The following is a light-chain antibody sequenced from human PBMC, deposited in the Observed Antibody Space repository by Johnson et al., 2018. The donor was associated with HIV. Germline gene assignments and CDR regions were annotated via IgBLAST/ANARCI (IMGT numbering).Light chain of an antibody. V-gene: IGLV1-51*01. J-gene: IGLJ1*01. Sequence: HSVLTQPPSVSAAPGQKVAISCSGSSSNIGNNYVSWYQQLPGTAPKLLIYDDYKRPSGIPDRFSGSKSGTSATLGITGLQTGDEADYYCGTWDSSLGCVFGTGTKVTGL. CDR1: SSNIGNNY. CDR3: GTWDSSLGCV. CDR2: DDY.